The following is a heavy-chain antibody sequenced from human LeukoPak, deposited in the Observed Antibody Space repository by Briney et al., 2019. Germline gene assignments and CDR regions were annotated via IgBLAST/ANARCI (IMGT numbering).Heavy chain of an antibody. CDR1: GGTFSSYA. CDR3: ARAQGTVQLWLGFLGAFDI. V-gene: IGHV1-69*13. J-gene: IGHJ3*02. Sequence: GASVKVSCKASGGTFSSYAISWVRQAPGQGLEWMGGIIPIFGTANYAQKFQGRVTITADESTSTAYMELSSLRSEDTAVYYCARAQGTVQLWLGFLGAFDIWGQGTMVTVSS. CDR2: IIPIFGTA. D-gene: IGHD5-18*01.